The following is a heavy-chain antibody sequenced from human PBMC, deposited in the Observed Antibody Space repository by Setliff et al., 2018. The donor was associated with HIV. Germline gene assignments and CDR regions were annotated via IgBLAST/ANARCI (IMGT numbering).Heavy chain of an antibody. J-gene: IGHJ4*02. CDR2: ISSSGSTK. V-gene: IGHV3-48*03. CDR1: GFIFSRYE. D-gene: IGHD3-16*01. CDR3: AALYYDNIPPAA. Sequence: GGSLRLSCAASGFIFSRYEVNWVRQAPGKGLEWVSYISSSGSTKYYADSVEGRFTISRDNAKDSLYLQMNSLRAEDTAVYYCAALYYDNIPPAAWGQGTLVTVSS.